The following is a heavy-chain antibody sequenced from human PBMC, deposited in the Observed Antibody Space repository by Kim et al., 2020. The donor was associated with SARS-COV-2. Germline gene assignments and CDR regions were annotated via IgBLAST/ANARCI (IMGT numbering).Heavy chain of an antibody. Sequence: ASVKVSCKASGYTFTSYYMHWVRQAPGQGLEWMGIINPSGGSTSYAQKFQGRVTMTRDTSTSTVYMELSSLRSEDTAVYYCARDSYYYGSWSYYSPFDYWGQGTLVTVSS. V-gene: IGHV1-46*01. D-gene: IGHD3-10*01. J-gene: IGHJ4*02. CDR1: GYTFTSYY. CDR3: ARDSYYYGSWSYYSPFDY. CDR2: INPSGGST.